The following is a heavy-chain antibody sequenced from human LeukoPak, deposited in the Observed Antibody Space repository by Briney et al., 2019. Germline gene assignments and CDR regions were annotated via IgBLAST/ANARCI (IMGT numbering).Heavy chain of an antibody. D-gene: IGHD3-9*01. CDR1: GFTFSSYA. CDR2: ISYDGSDK. CDR3: ARAHSTGNDAFDI. V-gene: IGHV3-30-3*01. Sequence: GGSLRLSCAASGFTFSSYAMHWVRQAPGKGLEWVAVISYDGSDKYYADSVKGRFTISRDNSKNTLYLQMNSLRAEDTAVYYCARAHSTGNDAFDIWGQGTMVTVSS. J-gene: IGHJ3*02.